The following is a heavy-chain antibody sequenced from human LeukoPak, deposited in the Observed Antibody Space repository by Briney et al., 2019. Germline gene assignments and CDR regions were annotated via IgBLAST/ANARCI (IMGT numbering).Heavy chain of an antibody. CDR3: ATRRCSSTSCYRGNHFDY. Sequence: SETLSLTCAVYGGSFSGYYWSWIRQPPGKGLEWIGEINHSGSTNYNPSLKSRVTISVDTSKNQFSLKLSSVTAADMAVYYCATRRCSSTSCYRGNHFDYWGQGTLVTVSS. J-gene: IGHJ4*02. CDR1: GGSFSGYY. D-gene: IGHD2-2*02. V-gene: IGHV4-34*01. CDR2: INHSGST.